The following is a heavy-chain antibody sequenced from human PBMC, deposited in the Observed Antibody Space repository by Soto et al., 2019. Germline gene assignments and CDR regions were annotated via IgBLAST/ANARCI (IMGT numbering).Heavy chain of an antibody. V-gene: IGHV1-69*12. J-gene: IGHJ5*02. Sequence: QVQLVQSGAEVKKPGSSVKVSCKASGGTFSSYAISWVRQAPGQGLEWMGGIIPIFGTANYAQKFQGRVTVTADQSTSTAYMELGSLRSEDKAVYYCARDPRKGYCSGGSCYPRRDHWFDPWGQGTPVNVFS. D-gene: IGHD2-15*01. CDR1: GGTFSSYA. CDR2: IIPIFGTA. CDR3: ARDPRKGYCSGGSCYPRRDHWFDP.